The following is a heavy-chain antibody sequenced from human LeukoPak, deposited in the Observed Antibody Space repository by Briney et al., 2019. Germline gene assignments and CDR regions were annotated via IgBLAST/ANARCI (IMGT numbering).Heavy chain of an antibody. D-gene: IGHD3-22*01. Sequence: GGSLRLSCAASGFTFSSYALHWVRQAPGKGLEWVAVISNDGSKKYYADSVKGRFTISRDDSKNTLYLQMNTLRVEDTAVFYCARGPSGYLDYWGQGTLVTVSS. V-gene: IGHV3-30*04. J-gene: IGHJ4*02. CDR3: ARGPSGYLDY. CDR1: GFTFSSYA. CDR2: ISNDGSKK.